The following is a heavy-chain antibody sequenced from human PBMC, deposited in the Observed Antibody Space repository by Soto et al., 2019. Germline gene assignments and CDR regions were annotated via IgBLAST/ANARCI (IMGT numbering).Heavy chain of an antibody. CDR3: ARSRGYDIVVVVASVDYYGMDV. J-gene: IGHJ6*02. CDR1: GYTYTGYY. D-gene: IGHD2-15*01. V-gene: IGHV1-2*04. CDR2: INPSSGGT. Sequence: ASVKVSCKASGYTYTGYYMHWVRQDPGQGLEWMGWINPSSGGTNYAQKFQGWVTMTRDTSISTAYMELSRLRSDDTAVYYCARSRGYDIVVVVASVDYYGMDVWGQGTTVTVSS.